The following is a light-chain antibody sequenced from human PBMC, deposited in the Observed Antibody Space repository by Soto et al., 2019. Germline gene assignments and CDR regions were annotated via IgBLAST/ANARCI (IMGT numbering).Light chain of an antibody. CDR1: SSDVGSYNL. CDR2: EVS. V-gene: IGLV2-23*02. Sequence: QSALTQPASVSGSPGQSITISCTGTSSDVGSYNLVSWYQQHPGKAPKLMIYEVSKRPSGVSNRFSGSKSGNTASLTISGLQAEDEADKYCCSYAASSIYVSGT. J-gene: IGLJ1*01. CDR3: CSYAASSIYV.